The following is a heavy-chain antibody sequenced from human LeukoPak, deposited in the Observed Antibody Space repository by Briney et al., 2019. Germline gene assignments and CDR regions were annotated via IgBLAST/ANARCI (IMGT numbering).Heavy chain of an antibody. Sequence: GGSLRLSSAASGFTFTSYWMSSVRQAPGKGLECVANIKQDGSEKYYVDSVKGRFTISRDNAKNSLYLQMNSLRAEDTAVYYCARDTAAGLYYFDYWGQGTLVTVSS. CDR2: IKQDGSEK. V-gene: IGHV3-7*01. D-gene: IGHD6-13*01. CDR1: GFTFTSYW. J-gene: IGHJ4*02. CDR3: ARDTAAGLYYFDY.